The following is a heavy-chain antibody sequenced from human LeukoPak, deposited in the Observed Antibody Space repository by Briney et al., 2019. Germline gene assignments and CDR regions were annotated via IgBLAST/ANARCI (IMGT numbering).Heavy chain of an antibody. CDR3: AREGYDIYAAFDI. Sequence: SGTLSLTCAVSGGSINSSNWWSWVRQPPGKGLEWIGEIYHSGGTNYNPSLKSRVTISVDKSKNQFSLKLSSVTAADTAVYYCAREGYDIYAAFDIWGQGTMVTVSS. D-gene: IGHD3-9*01. CDR2: IYHSGGT. J-gene: IGHJ3*02. V-gene: IGHV4-4*02. CDR1: GGSINSSNW.